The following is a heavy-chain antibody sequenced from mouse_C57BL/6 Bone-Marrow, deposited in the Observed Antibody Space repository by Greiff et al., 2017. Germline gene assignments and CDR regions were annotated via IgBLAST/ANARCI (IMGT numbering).Heavy chain of an antibody. V-gene: IGHV5-9-4*01. Sequence: EVKLEESGGGLVKPGGSLKLSCAASGFTFSSYAMSWVRQSPEKRLEWVAEISSGGSYTYYPDTVTGRFTISRDNAKNTLYLEMSSLRSEDTAMYYCARGYYYGSSLFDYWGQGTTLTVSS. D-gene: IGHD1-1*01. CDR2: ISSGGSYT. CDR3: ARGYYYGSSLFDY. J-gene: IGHJ2*01. CDR1: GFTFSSYA.